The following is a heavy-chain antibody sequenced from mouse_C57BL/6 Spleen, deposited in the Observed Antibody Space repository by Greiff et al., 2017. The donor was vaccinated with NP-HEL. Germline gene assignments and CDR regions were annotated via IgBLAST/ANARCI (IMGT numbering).Heavy chain of an antibody. CDR1: GFTFSDYG. CDR2: ISSGSSTI. Sequence: VQLKESGGGLVKPGGSPKLSCAASGFTFSDYGMHWVRQAPEKGLEWVAYISSGSSTIYYADTVKGRFTISRDNAKNTLFLQMTSLRSEDTAMYYCARNYYGSRDYAMDYWGQGTSVTVSS. D-gene: IGHD1-1*01. V-gene: IGHV5-17*01. J-gene: IGHJ4*01. CDR3: ARNYYGSRDYAMDY.